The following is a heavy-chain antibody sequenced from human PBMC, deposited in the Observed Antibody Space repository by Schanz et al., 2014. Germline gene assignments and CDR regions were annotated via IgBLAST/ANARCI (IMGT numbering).Heavy chain of an antibody. V-gene: IGHV3-66*01. CDR1: GFNLRRYS. Sequence: VQLVESGGGLVKPGGSLRLSCATSGFNLRRYSMNWVRQAPGKGLEWVAVIYSGGSTFYTDSVKGRFTISRDNSKNTLYLQMNSLIAEDTAVYYCAKCIGWYGRCAFDIWGQGTMVTGSS. CDR2: IYSGGST. J-gene: IGHJ3*02. D-gene: IGHD6-19*01. CDR3: AKCIGWYGRCAFDI.